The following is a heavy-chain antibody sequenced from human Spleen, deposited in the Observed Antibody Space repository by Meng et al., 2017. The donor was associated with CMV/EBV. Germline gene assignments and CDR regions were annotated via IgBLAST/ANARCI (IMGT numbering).Heavy chain of an antibody. Sequence: FTSYWIGWVRQMPGKGLGWLGVIYPGASDTRYSPSFPGQVTLSADKSISTAYLRWSSLKASDTAMYYCARVAKERYYGSGNYYNPFDFWGQGTLVTVSS. V-gene: IGHV5-51*01. J-gene: IGHJ4*02. CDR1: FTSYW. D-gene: IGHD3-10*01. CDR3: ARVAKERYYGSGNYYNPFDF. CDR2: IYPGASDT.